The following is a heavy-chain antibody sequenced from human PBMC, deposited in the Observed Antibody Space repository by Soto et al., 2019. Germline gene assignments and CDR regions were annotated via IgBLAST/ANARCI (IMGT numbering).Heavy chain of an antibody. CDR1: GGSISSSSYY. V-gene: IGHV4-39*01. Sequence: SETLSLTCTVSGGSISSSSYYWGWIRQPPGKGLEWIGSIYYSGSTYYNPSLKSRVTISVDTSKNQFSLKLSSVTAADTAVYYCARPGYSSGWRQNWFDPWGQGTLVTVS. J-gene: IGHJ5*02. CDR3: ARPGYSSGWRQNWFDP. CDR2: IYYSGST. D-gene: IGHD6-19*01.